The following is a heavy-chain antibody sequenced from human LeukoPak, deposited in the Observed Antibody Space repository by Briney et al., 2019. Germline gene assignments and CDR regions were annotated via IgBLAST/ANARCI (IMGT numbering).Heavy chain of an antibody. D-gene: IGHD4-17*01. CDR3: ASPTTVTTSAYRAFDI. CDR1: GGSFSDNY. CDR2: INHSGST. J-gene: IGHJ3*02. Sequence: PSETLSLTRAVYGGSFSDNYWSWIRQPPGKGLEWIGEINHSGSTNYSPSLRSRVTISVDTSKNQFSLNLTSVTAADTAVYYCASPTTVTTSAYRAFDIWGQGTMVTVSA. V-gene: IGHV4-34*01.